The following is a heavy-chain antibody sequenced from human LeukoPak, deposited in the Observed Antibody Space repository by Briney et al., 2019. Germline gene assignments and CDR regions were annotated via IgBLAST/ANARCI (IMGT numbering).Heavy chain of an antibody. J-gene: IGHJ4*02. CDR3: ARDIAVAGTGGHFDY. CDR2: ISTDGSST. CDR1: GFTFSSYW. D-gene: IGHD6-19*01. Sequence: GGSLRLSCAASGFTFSSYWMHWVRQAPGKGLVWVSRISTDGSSTTYADSVKGRFTISRDNAKNTLYLQMNSLRAEDTAVYYCARDIAVAGTGGHFDYWGQGTLVTVSS. V-gene: IGHV3-74*01.